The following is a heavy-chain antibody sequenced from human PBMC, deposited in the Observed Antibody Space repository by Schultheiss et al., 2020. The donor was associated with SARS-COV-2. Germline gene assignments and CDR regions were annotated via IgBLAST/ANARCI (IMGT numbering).Heavy chain of an antibody. V-gene: IGHV4-4*07. CDR1: GGSISSYY. CDR2: IYTSGST. D-gene: IGHD6-6*01. J-gene: IGHJ6*02. CDR3: AKFSSSNYYYYGMDV. Sequence: SQTLSLTCTVSGGSISSYYWSWIRQPPGKGLEWIGRIYTSGSTNYNPSLKSRVTISVDKSKNHFSLKLNSVTAADTAVYYCAKFSSSNYYYYGMDVWGQGTTVTVSS.